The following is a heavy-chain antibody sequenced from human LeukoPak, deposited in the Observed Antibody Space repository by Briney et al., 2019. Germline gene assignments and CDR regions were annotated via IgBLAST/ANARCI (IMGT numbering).Heavy chain of an antibody. D-gene: IGHD3-10*01. J-gene: IGHJ4*02. V-gene: IGHV3-23*01. CDR2: ISGSGGRT. CDR3: APGGPGHYFDY. Sequence: GGSLRLSCAASGFTFSSYTMSWVRQAPGKGLEWVSAISGSGGRTYYADSAKGRFTISRDNSKNTLYLQMNSLRAEDTAVYYCAPGGPGHYFDYCGQGTLVTVSS. CDR1: GFTFSSYT.